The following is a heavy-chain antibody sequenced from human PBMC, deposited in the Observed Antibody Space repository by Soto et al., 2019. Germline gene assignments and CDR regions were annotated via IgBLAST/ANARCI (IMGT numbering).Heavy chain of an antibody. J-gene: IGHJ6*02. CDR1: GFTFSDHY. V-gene: IGHV3-72*01. D-gene: IGHD3-22*01. CDR3: ARDLSVYDSSGYGMDV. Sequence: EVQLVESGGGLVQPGGSLRLSCAASGFTFSDHYMDWVRQAPGKGLEWVGRTRNKANSYTTEYAASVKGRFTISRDDSKNSLYLQMNSLKTEDTAVYYCARDLSVYDSSGYGMDVWGQGTTVTVSS. CDR2: TRNKANSYTT.